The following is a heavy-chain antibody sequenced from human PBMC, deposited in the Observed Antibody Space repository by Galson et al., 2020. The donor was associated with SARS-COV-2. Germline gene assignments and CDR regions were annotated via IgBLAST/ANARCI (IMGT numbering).Heavy chain of an antibody. Sequence: GESLKISCAASGFTFNNFGMHWVRQAPGKGLEWVAVIIYDGNNKYYADSVKGRFTISRDNSKNTLYLQMNTLRAEDTAVYYCARSGHGIYDYMDVWGKGTSVTVSS. V-gene: IGHV3-30*03. CDR1: GFTFNNFG. D-gene: IGHD2-15*01. CDR2: IIYDGNNK. J-gene: IGHJ6*03. CDR3: ARSGHGIYDYMDV.